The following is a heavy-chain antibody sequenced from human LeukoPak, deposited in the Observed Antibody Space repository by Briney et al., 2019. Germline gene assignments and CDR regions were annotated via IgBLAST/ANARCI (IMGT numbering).Heavy chain of an antibody. J-gene: IGHJ5*02. CDR1: GYTFTSYG. CDR2: ISAYNGNT. Sequence: ASVKASCKASGYTFTSYGISWVRQAPGQGLKWMGWISAYNGNTNYAQKLQGRLSPTRDMSTSTDYMELSSLRSEDTAVYYCARDNSVGDTAWWFDPWGQGTLVTVSS. CDR3: ARDNSVGDTAWWFDP. D-gene: IGHD1-26*01. V-gene: IGHV1-18*01.